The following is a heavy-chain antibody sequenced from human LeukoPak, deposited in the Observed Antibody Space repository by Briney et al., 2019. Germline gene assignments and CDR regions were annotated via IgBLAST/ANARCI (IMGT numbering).Heavy chain of an antibody. J-gene: IGHJ6*04. V-gene: IGHV3-23*01. CDR1: GFAFSNYA. D-gene: IGHD2-15*01. CDR2: ISGGGGST. CDR3: AGYCSGGSCFRAHYYYYYGLDV. Sequence: GGSLRLSCAASGFAFSNYAMSWVRQAPGKGLEWVSGISGGGGSTDYADSVKGRFTISRDNSKNTLYLQMNSLRAEDTAVYYCAGYCSGGSCFRAHYYYYYGLDVWGKGTTVTVSS.